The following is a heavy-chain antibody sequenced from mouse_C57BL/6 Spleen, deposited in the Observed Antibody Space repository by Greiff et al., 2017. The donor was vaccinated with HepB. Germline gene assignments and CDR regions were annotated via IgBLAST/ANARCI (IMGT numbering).Heavy chain of an antibody. V-gene: IGHV1-53*01. CDR3: AKEGEPYYGSSLSYWYFDV. CDR2: INPSNGGT. D-gene: IGHD1-1*01. J-gene: IGHJ1*03. CDR1: GYTFTSYW. Sequence: QVQLQQSGTELVKPGASVKLSCKASGYTFTSYWMHWVKQRPGQGLEWIGNINPSNGGTNYNEKFKSKATLTVDKSSSTAYMQLSSLTSEDSAVYYCAKEGEPYYGSSLSYWYFDVWGTGTTVTVSS.